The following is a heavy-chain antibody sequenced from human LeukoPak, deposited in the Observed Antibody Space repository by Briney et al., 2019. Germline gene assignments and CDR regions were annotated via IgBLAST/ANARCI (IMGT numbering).Heavy chain of an antibody. J-gene: IGHJ6*02. CDR3: ARTASGRFHMDV. CDR1: GGSISSSSYY. CDR2: IYYSGST. V-gene: IGHV4-61*01. D-gene: IGHD3-10*01. Sequence: SETLSLTCTVSGGSISSSSYYWSWIRQPPGKGLEWIGYIYYSGSTNYNPSLKSRVTISVDTSKNQFSLKLSSVTAADTAVYYCARTASGRFHMDVWGQGTTVTVSS.